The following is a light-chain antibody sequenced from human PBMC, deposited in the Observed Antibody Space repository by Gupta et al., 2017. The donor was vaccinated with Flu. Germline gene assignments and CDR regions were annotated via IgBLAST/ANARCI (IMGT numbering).Light chain of an antibody. V-gene: IGKV3-20*01. CDR3: QHYSYSSTMYT. CDR2: GAS. Sequence: DIVLTQSPGTLSLSPGDRATLSCRASQSVTSSYLAWYQQKPGQAPRLLIYGASSRATGISDRFSGSGSGTDFTLNISRLEPEDFAVYYCQHYSYSSTMYTFGQGTKLEIK. CDR1: QSVTSSY. J-gene: IGKJ2*01.